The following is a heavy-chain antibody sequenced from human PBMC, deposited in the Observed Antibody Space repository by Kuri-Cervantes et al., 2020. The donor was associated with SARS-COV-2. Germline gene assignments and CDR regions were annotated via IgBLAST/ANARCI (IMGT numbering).Heavy chain of an antibody. Sequence: SETLSLTCAVYGGSLSGHYWSWIRQPPGKGLEWIGEISHSGNTNYNPSLKSRLSISLDTSKNQFSLKLSSVTAADTAVYYCARGVVGYCANGVCYRPYYYGMDVWGQGTTVTVSS. CDR1: GGSLSGHY. D-gene: IGHD2-8*01. J-gene: IGHJ6*02. CDR3: ARGVVGYCANGVCYRPYYYGMDV. CDR2: ISHSGNT. V-gene: IGHV4-34*01.